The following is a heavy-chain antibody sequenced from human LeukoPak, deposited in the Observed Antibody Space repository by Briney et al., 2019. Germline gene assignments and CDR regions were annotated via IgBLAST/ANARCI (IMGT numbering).Heavy chain of an antibody. V-gene: IGHV3-21*01. D-gene: IGHD1-26*01. CDR2: ITSSSSYI. CDR3: ARDPYSGNYGDYYYYYMDV. CDR1: GFTFNTYN. J-gene: IGHJ6*03. Sequence: GGSLRLSCVASGFTFNTYNMNWVRQAPGKGLEWVSSITSSSSYIYYADSVKGRFTISRGNAKSSLYLQMNSLRDEDTAVYYCARDPYSGNYGDYYYYYMDVWGKGTTVTISS.